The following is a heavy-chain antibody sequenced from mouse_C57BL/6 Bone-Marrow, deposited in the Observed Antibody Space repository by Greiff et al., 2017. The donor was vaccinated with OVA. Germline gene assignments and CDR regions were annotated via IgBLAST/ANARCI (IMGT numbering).Heavy chain of an antibody. V-gene: IGHV1-81*01. CDR1: GYTFTSYG. D-gene: IGHD1-1*01. Sequence: QVHVKQSGAELARPGASVKLSCKASGYTFTSYGISWVKQRTGQGLEWIGEIYPRSGNTYYNEKFKGKATLTADKSSSTAYMELRSLTSEDSAVYFGARGGVITTVVARDYWGQGTTLTVSS. CDR3: ARGGVITTVVARDY. J-gene: IGHJ2*01. CDR2: IYPRSGNT.